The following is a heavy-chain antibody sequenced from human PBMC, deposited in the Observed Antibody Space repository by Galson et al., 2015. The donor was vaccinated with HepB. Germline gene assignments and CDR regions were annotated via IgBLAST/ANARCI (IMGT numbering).Heavy chain of an antibody. CDR1: GFTFSSYG. J-gene: IGHJ6*03. V-gene: IGHV3-33*01. Sequence: SLRLSCAPSGFTFSSYGMHWVRQAPGKGLEWVAIIWYDGNNKYYADSVKGRFTISRDNSKNTLYLQMNSLRAEDTAVYYCVRGPYCSRTSCNGGWSTRGYYYYMDVWGKGTTVIVSS. CDR3: VRGPYCSRTSCNGGWSTRGYYYYMDV. D-gene: IGHD2-2*01. CDR2: IWYDGNNK.